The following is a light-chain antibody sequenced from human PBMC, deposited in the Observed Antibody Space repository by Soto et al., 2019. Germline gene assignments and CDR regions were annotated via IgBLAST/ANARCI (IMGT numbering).Light chain of an antibody. Sequence: DIQMTQSPSTLSASVGDRVTITCRASQSISNWLAWYQQKPGKAPKLLIYKASSLESEVPSRFSGSGSGTEFTLTISSLQPDDFATYYCQQYNNWYTFGQGTKLEIK. CDR1: QSISNW. CDR3: QQYNNWYT. J-gene: IGKJ2*01. V-gene: IGKV1-5*03. CDR2: KAS.